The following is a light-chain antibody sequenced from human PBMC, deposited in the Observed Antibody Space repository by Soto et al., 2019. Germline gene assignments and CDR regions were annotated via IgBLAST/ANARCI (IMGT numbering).Light chain of an antibody. Sequence: EVVMTQSPATVSVSPGERTTLSCRASQSIGTNLGWYQQKPGQAPRLLISKTSTRATGVPARFSGSGSGTESTLTSSSLQSEDIAVYYCQQYAGWPLTFGGGTKVDIK. J-gene: IGKJ4*01. CDR1: QSIGTN. V-gene: IGKV3-15*01. CDR2: KTS. CDR3: QQYAGWPLT.